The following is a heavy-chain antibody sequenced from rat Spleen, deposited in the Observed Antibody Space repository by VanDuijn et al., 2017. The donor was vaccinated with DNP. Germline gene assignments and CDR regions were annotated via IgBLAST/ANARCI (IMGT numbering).Heavy chain of an antibody. J-gene: IGHJ2*01. CDR3: VRWNSGHFDY. D-gene: IGHD4-3*01. CDR2: ITASSGTT. CDR1: GFTFTNYG. Sequence: EVQLVESGGGLVQPGRSLKLSCAASGFTFTNYGMAWVRQAPKKGLEWVATITASSGTTYYRDSVKGRFTISRDNAKSSLYLQMNSLKSEDTATYYCVRWNSGHFDYWGQGVMVTVSS. V-gene: IGHV5-19*01.